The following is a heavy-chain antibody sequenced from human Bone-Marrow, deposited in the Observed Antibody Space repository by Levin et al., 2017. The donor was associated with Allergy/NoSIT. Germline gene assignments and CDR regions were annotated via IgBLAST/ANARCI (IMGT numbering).Heavy chain of an antibody. CDR2: MNPKSGVA. CDR3: SRDRLHITDSDSWVEKFFYGLDA. Sequence: GASVKVSCKASGYSFTGSYIQWVRQAPGQGLEWMGWMNPKSGVAKYAQQFQGRVTMTRETSISTAYMELSSLTSDDTAIYYCSRDRLHITDSDSWVEKFFYGLDAWGQGITVTVAS. V-gene: IGHV1-2*02. J-gene: IGHJ6*02. D-gene: IGHD2-21*01. CDR1: GYSFTGSY.